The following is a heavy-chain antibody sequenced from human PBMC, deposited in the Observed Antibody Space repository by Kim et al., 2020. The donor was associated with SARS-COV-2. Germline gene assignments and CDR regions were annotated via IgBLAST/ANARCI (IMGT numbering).Heavy chain of an antibody. CDR3: ARDLGYCSSTSCDTYYYYGMDV. D-gene: IGHD2-2*01. Sequence: GGSLRLSCAASGFTFSSYWMSWVRQAPGKGLEWVANIKQDGSEKYYVDSVKGRFTISRDNAKNSLYLQMNSLRAEDTAVYYCARDLGYCSSTSCDTYYYYGMDVWGHGTTVTVSS. CDR1: GFTFSSYW. CDR2: IKQDGSEK. J-gene: IGHJ6*02. V-gene: IGHV3-7*03.